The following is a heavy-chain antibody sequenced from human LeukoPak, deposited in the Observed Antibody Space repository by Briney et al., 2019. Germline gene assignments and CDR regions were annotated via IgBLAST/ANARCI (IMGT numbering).Heavy chain of an antibody. V-gene: IGHV1-2*02. D-gene: IGHD2-2*01. CDR2: INPYSGAI. J-gene: IGHJ4*02. CDR3: ARDPKSQLLLDY. CDR1: GFTFTDEY. Sequence: ASVKVSCKSSGFTFTDEYIHWVRQAPGKGLEWMGWINPYSGAINYAQKFQGRVTLTRDTSISTAYMELSRLTSGDTAVYYCARDPKSQLLLDYWGQGTLVTVSS.